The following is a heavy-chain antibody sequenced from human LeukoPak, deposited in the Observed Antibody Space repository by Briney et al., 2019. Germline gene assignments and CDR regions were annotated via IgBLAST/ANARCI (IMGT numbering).Heavy chain of an antibody. CDR1: RFTFNSYA. J-gene: IGHJ4*02. Sequence: RSGGSLRLSCAASRFTFNSYAMSWVRQAPGKGLEWVSVIGGGNGITFYVGSVKGRFTISRDNSKDTLYLQMNGLRAEDTAVYYCARNENSGWGYFDYWGQGTLVAVSS. CDR2: IGGGNGIT. D-gene: IGHD5-12*01. V-gene: IGHV3-23*01. CDR3: ARNENSGWGYFDY.